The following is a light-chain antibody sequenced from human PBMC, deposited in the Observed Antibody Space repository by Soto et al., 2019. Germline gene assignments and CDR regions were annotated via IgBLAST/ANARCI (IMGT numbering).Light chain of an antibody. Sequence: DIQMTQSPSTLSASIGDRVTITCRASQNIFTWLAWYQKKPRKAPTLLIYKASNLQSGVPSRFSGSGSGTEFTLTIAGLQPDDFATYYCQQYSSYYSFGQGTKLEIK. CDR3: QQYSSYYS. CDR1: QNIFTW. CDR2: KAS. V-gene: IGKV1-5*03. J-gene: IGKJ2*03.